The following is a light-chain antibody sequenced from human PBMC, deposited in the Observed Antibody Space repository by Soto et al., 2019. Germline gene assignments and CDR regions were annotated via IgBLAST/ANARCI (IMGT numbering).Light chain of an antibody. CDR3: QQSSDIPYT. J-gene: IGKJ2*01. CDR1: QTISTY. Sequence: DIQMTQSPSSLSASVGDRVTITCRASQTISTYLNWYQQNPGKAPKLLIYAASSLQSGVPSRFSGSGSGTEFPLNISSLQPEDFATYYCQQSSDIPYTFGQGTKLEIK. CDR2: AAS. V-gene: IGKV1-39*01.